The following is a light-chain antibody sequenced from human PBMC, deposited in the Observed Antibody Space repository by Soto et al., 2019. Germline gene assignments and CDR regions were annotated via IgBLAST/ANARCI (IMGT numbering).Light chain of an antibody. J-gene: IGKJ1*01. Sequence: DIQMTQSPSTLSASVGDRVTITCRASQSISTSLAWYQQKPGKAPKVLIYKASSLESGVPSRFSGSGSGTECTLSISSLQPDDFATYFCQHCDSYWTFGQGTKVEIK. CDR2: KAS. CDR3: QHCDSYWT. V-gene: IGKV1-5*03. CDR1: QSISTS.